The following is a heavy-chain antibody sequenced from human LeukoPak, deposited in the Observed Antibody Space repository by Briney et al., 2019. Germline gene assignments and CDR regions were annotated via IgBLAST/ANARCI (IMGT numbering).Heavy chain of an antibody. CDR3: ARDDGPGVLNPFDY. CDR1: GFTFSSYG. CDR2: IWYDGSNK. J-gene: IGHJ4*02. D-gene: IGHD3-10*01. Sequence: PGGSLRLSCAASGFTFSSYGMHWVRQAPGKGLEWVAVIWYDGSNKYYADSVKGRFTISRDNSKNTLYLQMNSLRAEDTAVYYCARDDGPGVLNPFDYWGQGTLVTVSS. V-gene: IGHV3-33*01.